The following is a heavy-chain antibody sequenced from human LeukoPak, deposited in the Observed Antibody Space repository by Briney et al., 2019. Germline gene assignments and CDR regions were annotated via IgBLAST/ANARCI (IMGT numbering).Heavy chain of an antibody. V-gene: IGHV1-2*06. J-gene: IGHJ3*02. Sequence: ASVNVSCKSSGYTFTSYGISWVRQAPGQGLEWMGRINPNSGSTNYAQKFQGRVTMTRDTSISTAYMELRSLRSDDTAVYYCAREDGGNDAFEIWGQGTMVTVFS. D-gene: IGHD4-23*01. CDR1: GYTFTSYG. CDR3: AREDGGNDAFEI. CDR2: INPNSGST.